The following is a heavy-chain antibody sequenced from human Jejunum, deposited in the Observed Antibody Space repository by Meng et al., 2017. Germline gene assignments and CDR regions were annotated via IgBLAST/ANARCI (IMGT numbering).Heavy chain of an antibody. V-gene: IGHV5-51*01. CDR1: GFSFTDYW. CDR2: IFPSDSDT. Sequence: KVSCKASGFSFTDYWIAWVRQMPGKGLEWMGIIFPSDSDTRYSPSFHGQVTISADKSITTAYLQWSTLEASDTAIYFCARKGKDYSNIYYFDYWGQGTQVTVSS. J-gene: IGHJ4*02. D-gene: IGHD2-21*01. CDR3: ARKGKDYSNIYYFDY.